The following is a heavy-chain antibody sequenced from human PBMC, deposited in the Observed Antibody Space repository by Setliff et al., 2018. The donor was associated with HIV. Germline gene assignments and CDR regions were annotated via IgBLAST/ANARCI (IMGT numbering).Heavy chain of an antibody. CDR3: ARERNYYGSGSYLDY. D-gene: IGHD3-10*01. CDR1: GYTFTGYY. V-gene: IGHV1-2*06. J-gene: IGHJ4*02. CDR2: INPNSGGT. Sequence: SVKVSCKASGYTFTGYYMHWVRQAPGQGLEWMGRINPNSGGTNYAQRFQGSVTMTRDTSISTAYMELSRLRSDDTAVYYCARERNYYGSGSYLDYWGQGTLVTVSS.